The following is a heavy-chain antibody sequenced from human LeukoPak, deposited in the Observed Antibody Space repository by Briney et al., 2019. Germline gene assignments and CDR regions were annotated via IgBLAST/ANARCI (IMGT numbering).Heavy chain of an antibody. CDR2: ISYDGSNK. J-gene: IGHJ5*02. CDR3: ARVDAP. D-gene: IGHD2-2*03. V-gene: IGHV3-30-3*01. CDR1: GFTFSSYA. Sequence: GRSLRLSCAASGFTFSSYAMHWVRQAPGKGLEWVAVISYDGSNKYYADSVKGRFTISRDNSKNTLYLQMNSLRAEDTAVYYCARVDAPWGQGTLVTVSS.